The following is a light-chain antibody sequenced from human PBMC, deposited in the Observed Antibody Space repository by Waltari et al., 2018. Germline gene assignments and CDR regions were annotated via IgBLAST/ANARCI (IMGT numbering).Light chain of an antibody. CDR3: QQYNNYPWT. Sequence: DIQMTQSPSSLSASVGDRVTITCRASQDIKNYLAWFQQKPGKVPKSLIYAASSLQSAVPSKFSGSGSGTDFTLTISSLQPEDFGTYYCQQYNNYPWTFGQGTKVEIK. J-gene: IGKJ1*01. CDR2: AAS. V-gene: IGKV1-16*02. CDR1: QDIKNY.